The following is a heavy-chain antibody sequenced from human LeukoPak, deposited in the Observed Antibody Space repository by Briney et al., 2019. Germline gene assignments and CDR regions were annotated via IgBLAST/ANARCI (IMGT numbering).Heavy chain of an antibody. CDR2: MNPNSGNT. Sequence: GASVKVSCNASGYTFTSYDINWVRQATGQGLEWMGWMNPNSGNTGYAQKFQGRVTITRNTSISTAYMELSSLRSEDTAVYYCARGRRTVVTPGYYYHYMDVWGKGTTVTVSS. D-gene: IGHD4-23*01. CDR3: ARGRRTVVTPGYYYHYMDV. V-gene: IGHV1-8*03. J-gene: IGHJ6*03. CDR1: GYTFTSYD.